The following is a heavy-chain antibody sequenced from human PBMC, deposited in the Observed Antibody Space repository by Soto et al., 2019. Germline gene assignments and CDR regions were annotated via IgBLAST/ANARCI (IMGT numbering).Heavy chain of an antibody. V-gene: IGHV4-59*12. Sequence: PSETLSLTCTVSGASISRYYWSWIRQSPGKGLEWIGYLYNTGSTIYNPSLKSRVTISVDTSKNQFSLKLSSVTAADTAVYYCARETDYWGQETLLTVSS. J-gene: IGHJ4*02. CDR2: LYNTGST. CDR3: ARETDY. CDR1: GASISRYY.